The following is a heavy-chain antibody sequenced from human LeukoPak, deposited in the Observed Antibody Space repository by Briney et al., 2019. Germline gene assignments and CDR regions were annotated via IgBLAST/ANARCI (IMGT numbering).Heavy chain of an antibody. CDR3: TRAYYDSSGYLDNYYYGMDV. Sequence: VASVKVSCKASGGTFSSYAISWVRQAPGQGLEWMERIIPILGIANYAQKFQGRVTITADKSTSTAYMELSSLRSEDTAVYYCTRAYYDSSGYLDNYYYGMDVWGQGTTVTVSS. J-gene: IGHJ6*02. D-gene: IGHD3-22*01. V-gene: IGHV1-69*04. CDR1: GGTFSSYA. CDR2: IIPILGIA.